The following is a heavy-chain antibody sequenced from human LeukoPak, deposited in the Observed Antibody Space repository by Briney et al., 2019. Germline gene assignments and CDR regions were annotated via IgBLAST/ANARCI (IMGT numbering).Heavy chain of an antibody. CDR2: IYYSGST. J-gene: IGHJ4*02. V-gene: IGHV4-59*01. Sequence: SETLSLTCTVSGGSISSYYWSWIRQPPGKGLGWIGYIYYSGSTNYNPSLKSRVTISVDTSKNQFSLKLSSVTAADTAVYYWARDHGTSSPFDYWGQGTLVTVSS. CDR3: ARDHGTSSPFDY. CDR1: GGSISSYY. D-gene: IGHD2-2*01.